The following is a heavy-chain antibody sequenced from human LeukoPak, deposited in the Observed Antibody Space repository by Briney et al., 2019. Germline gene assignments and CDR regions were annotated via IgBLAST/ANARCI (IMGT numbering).Heavy chain of an antibody. D-gene: IGHD3-10*01. CDR2: INHSGST. CDR1: GGSFSGYY. CDR3: ARAPPYGLDY. V-gene: IGHV4-34*01. J-gene: IGHJ4*02. Sequence: KPSETLSLTCAVYGGSFSGYYWSWICQPPGKGLEWIGEINHSGSTNYNPSLKSRVTISVDTSKNQFSLKLSSVTAADTAVYYCARAPPYGLDYWGQGTLVTVSS.